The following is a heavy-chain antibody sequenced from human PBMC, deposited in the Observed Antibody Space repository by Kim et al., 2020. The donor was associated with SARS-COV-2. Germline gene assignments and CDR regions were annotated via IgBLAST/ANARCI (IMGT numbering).Heavy chain of an antibody. D-gene: IGHD3-10*01. CDR2: IIPILGIA. CDR1: GGTFSSYA. CDR3: ARGGNYYGSGSYYTWFDP. Sequence: SLKVSCKASGGTFSSYAISWVRQAPGQGLEWMGRIIPILGIANYAQKFQGRVTITADKSTSTAYMELSSLRSEDTAVYYCARGGNYYGSGSYYTWFDPWGQGTLVTVSS. J-gene: IGHJ5*02. V-gene: IGHV1-69*04.